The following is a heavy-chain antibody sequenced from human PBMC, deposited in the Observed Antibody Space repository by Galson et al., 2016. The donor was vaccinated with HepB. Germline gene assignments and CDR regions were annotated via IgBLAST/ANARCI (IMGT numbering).Heavy chain of an antibody. V-gene: IGHV3-30*18. CDR1: GFTFSGYG. J-gene: IGHJ4*02. CDR2: DSMDGRRK. Sequence: LRLSCAASGFTFSGYGMHWVRQAPGKGLEWVAADSMDGRRKFYADSVKGRFTISRDNSNNILFLQMSSLRADDTAVYFCAKRHEYCPPVGCSVDYWGQGTLVSVSS. D-gene: IGHD2/OR15-2a*01. CDR3: AKRHEYCPPVGCSVDY.